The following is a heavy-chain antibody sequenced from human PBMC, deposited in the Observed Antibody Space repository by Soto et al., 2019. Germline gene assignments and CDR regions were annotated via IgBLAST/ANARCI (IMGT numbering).Heavy chain of an antibody. CDR1: GFTFSSYG. Sequence: QVQLVESGGGVVQPGRSLRLSCAASGFTFSSYGMHWVRQAPGKGLEWVAVISYDGSNKYYADSVKGRFTISRDNSKNTLYLQMNSLRAEDTAVYYCAKDNPPYYYYGMDVWGQGTTVTVSS. CDR2: ISYDGSNK. V-gene: IGHV3-30*18. J-gene: IGHJ6*02. CDR3: AKDNPPYYYYGMDV.